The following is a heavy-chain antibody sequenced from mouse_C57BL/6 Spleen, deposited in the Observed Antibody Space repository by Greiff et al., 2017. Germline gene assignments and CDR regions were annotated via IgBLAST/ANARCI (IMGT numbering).Heavy chain of an antibody. CDR1: GYTFTSYW. CDR2: IDPSDSET. D-gene: IGHD1-1*01. Sequence: VQLQQPGAELVRPGSSVKLSCKASGYTFTSYWMHWVKQRPIQGLEWIGNIDPSDSETHYNQKFKDKATLTVDKSSSTAYMQLSSLTSEDSAVYYCARWDYYGSSSYYYAMDYWGQGTSVTVS. J-gene: IGHJ4*01. V-gene: IGHV1-52*01. CDR3: ARWDYYGSSSYYYAMDY.